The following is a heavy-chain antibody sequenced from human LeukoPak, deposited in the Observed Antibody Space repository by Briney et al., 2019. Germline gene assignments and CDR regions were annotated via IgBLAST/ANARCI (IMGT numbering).Heavy chain of an antibody. J-gene: IGHJ4*02. CDR3: VREGSGSYFDY. CDR1: GYTLTDHY. D-gene: IGHD3-10*01. CDR2: VNPRSGAT. V-gene: IGHV1-2*02. Sequence: ASVRVSCKASGYTLTDHYLHWVRQAPGQGLEWMGWVNPRSGATYYAQNFQDRVTMASDTSISSAYMGVSRLTSDDTAMYYCVREGSGSYFDYWGQGTPLTVSS.